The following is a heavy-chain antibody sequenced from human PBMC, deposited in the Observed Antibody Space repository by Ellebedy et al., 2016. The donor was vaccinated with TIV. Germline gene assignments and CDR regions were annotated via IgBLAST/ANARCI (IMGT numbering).Heavy chain of an antibody. J-gene: IGHJ5*02. CDR2: ISAYNGNT. Sequence: AASVQVSCKASGGTFSSYAISWVRQAPGQGLEWMGWISAYNGNTNYAQKLQGRVTMTTDTSTSTAYMELRSLRSDDTAVYYCARDWGYCSGGSCKNWFDPWGQGTLVTVSS. V-gene: IGHV1-18*01. CDR3: ARDWGYCSGGSCKNWFDP. CDR1: GGTFSSYA. D-gene: IGHD2-15*01.